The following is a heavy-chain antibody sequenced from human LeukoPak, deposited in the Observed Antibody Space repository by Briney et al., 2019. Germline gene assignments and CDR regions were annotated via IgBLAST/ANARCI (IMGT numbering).Heavy chain of an antibody. CDR3: AKPDSLYFDWLLSPFDY. CDR1: GFTFSSYG. Sequence: GGSLRLSCAASGFTFSSYGMHWVRQAPGKGLEWVAFIRYDGSNKYYADSVKGRFTISRDNSKNTLYLQMNSLRAEDTAVYYCAKPDSLYFDWLLSPFDYWGQGTLVTVSS. CDR2: IRYDGSNK. D-gene: IGHD3-9*01. J-gene: IGHJ4*02. V-gene: IGHV3-30*02.